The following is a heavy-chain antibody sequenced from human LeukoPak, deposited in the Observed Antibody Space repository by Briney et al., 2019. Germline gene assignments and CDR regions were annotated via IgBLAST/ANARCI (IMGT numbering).Heavy chain of an antibody. CDR3: ARGGSSGYYYG. J-gene: IGHJ4*02. Sequence: PSETLSLTCTVSGGSISSYYWSWIRQPAGKGLEWIGRLYTSGSTNYNPSLKSRVTMSVDTSKSQFSLKLTSMTAADTAVYYCARGGSSGYYYGWGQGTLVTVSS. V-gene: IGHV4-4*07. CDR1: GGSISSYY. CDR2: LYTSGST. D-gene: IGHD3-22*01.